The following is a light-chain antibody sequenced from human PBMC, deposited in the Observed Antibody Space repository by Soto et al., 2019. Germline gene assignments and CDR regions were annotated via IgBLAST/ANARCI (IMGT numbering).Light chain of an antibody. CDR1: SSDVGGYNY. Sequence: QSALTQPASVSGSPGQSITISCTGTSSDVGGYNYVSWYQQHPGKAPKLMIYEVSNRPSGVSNRFSGSKSGNTASLTISGLPADDEADYYCSSYTSSSTPHVVFGGGTKLTVL. CDR2: EVS. V-gene: IGLV2-14*01. J-gene: IGLJ2*01. CDR3: SSYTSSSTPHVV.